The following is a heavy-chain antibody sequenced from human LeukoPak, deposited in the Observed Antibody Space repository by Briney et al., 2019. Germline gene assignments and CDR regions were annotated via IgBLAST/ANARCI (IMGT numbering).Heavy chain of an antibody. CDR3: ASTTPT. CDR1: GFTFSSYG. Sequence: PGGSLRLSCAASGFTFSSYGMHWVRQAPGKGLEWVAVISYDGSNKYYADSVKGRFTISRDNSKNTLYLQMNSLRAEDTAVYYCASTTPTWGQGTLVTVSS. V-gene: IGHV3-30*03. D-gene: IGHD4-17*01. J-gene: IGHJ4*02. CDR2: ISYDGSNK.